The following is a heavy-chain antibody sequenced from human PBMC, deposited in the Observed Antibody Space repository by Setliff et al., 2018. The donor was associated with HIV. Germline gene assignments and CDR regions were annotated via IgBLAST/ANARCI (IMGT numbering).Heavy chain of an antibody. Sequence: PSETLSLTCTVSGGSISSGGYYWSWIRQHPGKGLEWIGYIYYSGSTYYNPSLKSRVTISVDRSKNHFSLRLSSVTAADTAVYYCARGGSRGSWYWDYWGQGTLVTVSS. V-gene: IGHV4-31*03. D-gene: IGHD6-13*01. CDR2: IYYSGST. J-gene: IGHJ4*02. CDR1: GGSISSGGYY. CDR3: ARGGSRGSWYWDY.